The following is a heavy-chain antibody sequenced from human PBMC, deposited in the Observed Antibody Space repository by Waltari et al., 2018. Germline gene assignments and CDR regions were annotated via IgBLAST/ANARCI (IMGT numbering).Heavy chain of an antibody. CDR1: GGSFSGYY. CDR3: ARWSLRFVEWFSWFDP. D-gene: IGHD3-3*01. Sequence: QVQLQQWGAGLLKPSESLSLTCAVYGGSFSGYYWRRIRQPPGKGLEWIGEINHSGSTNYNPSLKSRVTISVDTSKSQFSLKLSSVTAADTAVYYCARWSLRFVEWFSWFDPWGQGTLVTVSS. CDR2: INHSGST. V-gene: IGHV4-34*01. J-gene: IGHJ5*02.